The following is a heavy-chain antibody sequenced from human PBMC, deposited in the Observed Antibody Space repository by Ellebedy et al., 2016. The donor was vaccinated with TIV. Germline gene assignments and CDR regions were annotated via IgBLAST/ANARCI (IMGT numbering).Heavy chain of an antibody. CDR2: ISHTGTRT. D-gene: IGHD2-2*01. J-gene: IGHJ4*02. CDR1: GFTFNNYA. Sequence: GESLKISCAASGFTFNNYAMSWVRQAPGKGLEWVSTISHTGTRTYYANSVEGRFIISRDNSKNTLYLQMNSLRAEDTALYYCARRGYCSSTSCYYIDYWGQGTLVTVSS. CDR3: ARRGYCSSTSCYYIDY. V-gene: IGHV3-23*01.